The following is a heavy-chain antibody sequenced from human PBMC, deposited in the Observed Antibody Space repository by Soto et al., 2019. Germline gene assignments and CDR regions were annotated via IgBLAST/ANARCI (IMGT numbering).Heavy chain of an antibody. CDR1: GYTFTSYA. D-gene: IGHD3-10*01. CDR2: INAGNGNT. V-gene: IGHV1-3*01. J-gene: IGHJ4*02. Sequence: ASVKVSCKASGYTFTSYAMHWVRQAPGQRLEWMGWINAGNGNTKYSQKFQDRVTITRDTSASTAYMELSSLRSEDTAVYYCASGLLWFGELGPNDYWGQGTLVTVSS. CDR3: ASGLLWFGELGPNDY.